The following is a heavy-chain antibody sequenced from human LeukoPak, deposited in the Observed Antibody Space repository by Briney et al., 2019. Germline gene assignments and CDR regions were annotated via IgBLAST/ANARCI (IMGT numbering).Heavy chain of an antibody. CDR3: ARDPYYYDSSGYYYDY. CDR2: INHSGST. J-gene: IGHJ4*02. V-gene: IGHV4-34*01. D-gene: IGHD3-22*01. Sequence: PSETLSLTCAVYGGSFGGYYWSWIRQPPGKGLEWIGEINHSGSTNCNPSLKSRVTISVDTSKNQFSLKLSSVTAADTAVYYCARDPYYYDSSGYYYDYWGQGTLVTVSS. CDR1: GGSFGGYY.